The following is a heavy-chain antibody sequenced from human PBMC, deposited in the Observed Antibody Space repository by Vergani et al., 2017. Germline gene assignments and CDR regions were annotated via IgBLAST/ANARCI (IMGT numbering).Heavy chain of an antibody. CDR3: VRDPWESGGPYSGC. D-gene: IGHD2-15*01. Sequence: QVQLQESGPGLVKPSQTLSLSCTVSGGSVRTSIGYYWTWIRQPAGKTLEWIGEIFSSGTTNYNPSFKNRVTMSVDTSKNQFSLKLNSVTAADTAVYYCVRDPWESGGPYSGCWGRGTLVSVSS. CDR2: IFSSGTT. V-gene: IGHV4-61*02. J-gene: IGHJ4*02. CDR1: GGSVRTSIGYY.